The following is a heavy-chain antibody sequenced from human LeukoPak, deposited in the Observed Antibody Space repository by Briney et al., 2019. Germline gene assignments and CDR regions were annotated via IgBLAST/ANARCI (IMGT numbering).Heavy chain of an antibody. J-gene: IGHJ6*03. CDR2: IVVGSGNT. Sequence: ASVKVSCKASGFTFTSSAMQWVRQARGQRLEWIGWIVVGSGNTNYAQKFQERVTITRDMSTSTAYMELSSLRSEDTAVYYCAADRGESSSWYSYYYYMDVWGKGTTVTVSS. V-gene: IGHV1-58*02. D-gene: IGHD6-13*01. CDR1: GFTFTSSA. CDR3: AADRGESSSWYSYYYYMDV.